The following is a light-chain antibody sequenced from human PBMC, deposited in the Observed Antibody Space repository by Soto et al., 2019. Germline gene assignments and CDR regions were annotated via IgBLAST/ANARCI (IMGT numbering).Light chain of an antibody. CDR1: QSVSSN. CDR2: GAS. CDR3: QHSTTWT. J-gene: IGKJ1*01. Sequence: EIVMTQSPATLSVSPGERATLSCRASQSVSSNLAWYQQKPGQAPRLLIYGASTRATGIPARFSGSGSGTDFTLTISSLQPEDFATYSCQHSTTWTFGQGTKVDIK. V-gene: IGKV3-15*01.